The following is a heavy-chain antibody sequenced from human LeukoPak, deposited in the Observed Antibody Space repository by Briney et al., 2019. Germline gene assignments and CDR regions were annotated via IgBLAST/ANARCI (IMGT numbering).Heavy chain of an antibody. V-gene: IGHV1-18*01. D-gene: IGHD3-16*01. CDR1: GYTFTSYG. CDR3: ARDPEPTGLIDY. CDR2: ISAYNGNT. J-gene: IGHJ4*02. Sequence: ASVKVSCKASGYTFTSYGISWVRQAPGQGLEWMGWISAYNGNTNYAQKLQGRVTMTTDTSMSTAYMELRSLRSDDTAMYYCARDPEPTGLIDYWGQGTLVTVSS.